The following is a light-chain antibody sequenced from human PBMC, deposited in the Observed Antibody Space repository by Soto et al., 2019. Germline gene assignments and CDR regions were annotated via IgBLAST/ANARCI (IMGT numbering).Light chain of an antibody. Sequence: DIQMTQSPSTLSASVGDRVTITCRASQSISSWLAWYQQKPGKAPKLLIYKASNLESGVPSRFSGSESGTEFTLTISSLQPDDFATYYCQQYNIYSTFGQGTKVDI. J-gene: IGKJ1*01. CDR2: KAS. CDR1: QSISSW. V-gene: IGKV1-5*03. CDR3: QQYNIYST.